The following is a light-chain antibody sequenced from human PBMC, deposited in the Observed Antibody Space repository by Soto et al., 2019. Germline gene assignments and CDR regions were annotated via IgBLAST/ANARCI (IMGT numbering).Light chain of an antibody. Sequence: QSVLTQPRSVSGSPGQSVTISCTGTSIDVGGYNYVSWYQQHPGKAPKLMIYDVTKRPSGVPDRFSGSKSGNTASLTISGLQAEDEADYYCYSYAGGLYVFGTGTKVTVL. CDR2: DVT. CDR3: YSYAGGLYV. CDR1: SIDVGGYNY. V-gene: IGLV2-11*01. J-gene: IGLJ1*01.